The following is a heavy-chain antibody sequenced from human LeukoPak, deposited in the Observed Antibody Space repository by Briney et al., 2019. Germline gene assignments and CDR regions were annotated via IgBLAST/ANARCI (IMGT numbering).Heavy chain of an antibody. CDR2: IKQDGSEK. D-gene: IGHD6-19*01. CDR3: ARDTPGYSSGWPIDY. J-gene: IGHJ4*02. V-gene: IGHV3-7*01. CDR1: GFTFSSYW. Sequence: GGSLRLSCAASGFTFSSYWMSWVRQAPGKGLEWVANIKQDGSEKYYVDSVKGRFTTSRDNAKNSLYLQMNSLRAEDTAVYYCARDTPGYSSGWPIDYWGQGTLVTVSS.